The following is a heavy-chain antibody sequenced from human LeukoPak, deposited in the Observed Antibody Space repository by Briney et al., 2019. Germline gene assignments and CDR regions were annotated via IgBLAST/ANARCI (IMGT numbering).Heavy chain of an antibody. CDR3: ARAAYSSSWYEDY. V-gene: IGHV1-8*01. CDR1: GYTFTSYD. CDR2: MNPNSGNT. Sequence: ASVKVSCKASGYTFTSYDINWVRQATGQGLEWMGWMNPNSGNTGYAQKFQGRVTMTRNTTISTAYMELSSLRSEDTAVYHCARAAYSSSWYEDYWGQGTLVTVSS. J-gene: IGHJ4*02. D-gene: IGHD6-13*01.